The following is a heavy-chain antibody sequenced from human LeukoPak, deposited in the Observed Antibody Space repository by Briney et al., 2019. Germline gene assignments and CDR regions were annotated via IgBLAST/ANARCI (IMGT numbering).Heavy chain of an antibody. Sequence: PSETLSLTCTVSGGSISSGGYYWSWIRQHPGKGLEWIGYIYYSGSTYYNPSLKSRVTISVDTSKNQFSLKLSSVAAADTAVYYCAKDGVFSVGVLYWGQGTLVTVSS. V-gene: IGHV4-31*03. CDR2: IYYSGST. D-gene: IGHD1-26*01. CDR1: GGSISSGGYY. J-gene: IGHJ4*02. CDR3: AKDGVFSVGVLY.